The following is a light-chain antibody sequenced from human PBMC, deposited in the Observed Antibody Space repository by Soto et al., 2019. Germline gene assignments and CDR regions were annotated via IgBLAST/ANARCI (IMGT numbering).Light chain of an antibody. CDR2: GAS. CDR3: QQYGXSPLT. J-gene: IGKJ4*01. Sequence: EIVLTQSPGTLSLSPGERATLSCRASQSVSSSYLAWYQQKPGQAPRLLIYGASSRATGIPDRFSGSGSGTDFTLTISRLEPEDFAVYYCQQYGXSPLTFGGGTKVDIX. V-gene: IGKV3-20*01. CDR1: QSVSSSY.